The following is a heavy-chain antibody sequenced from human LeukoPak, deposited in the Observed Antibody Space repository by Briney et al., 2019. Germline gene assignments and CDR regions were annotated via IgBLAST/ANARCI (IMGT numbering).Heavy chain of an antibody. Sequence: GGSLRLSCAASGFTFSNAWMTWVRQAPGKGLEWVGRIKSKTDGGTTDYAAPVKGRFTVSRDDSKNTLYLQMNSLKTEDRALYYCTTYTRGGMDVWGQGTTVTVSS. CDR3: TTYTRGGMDV. J-gene: IGHJ6*02. V-gene: IGHV3-15*01. CDR2: IKSKTDGGTT. CDR1: GFTFSNAW. D-gene: IGHD4-11*01.